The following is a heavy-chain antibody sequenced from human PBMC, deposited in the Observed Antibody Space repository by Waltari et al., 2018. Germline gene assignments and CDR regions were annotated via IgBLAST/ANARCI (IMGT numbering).Heavy chain of an antibody. CDR2: INHSGSI. CDR3: ASVTLPADSSSPEWVDY. CDR1: GGSFSGYY. D-gene: IGHD6-6*01. J-gene: IGHJ4*02. V-gene: IGHV4-34*01. Sequence: QVQLQQWGAGLLKPSETLSLTCAVNGGSFSGYYWSWIRQPPGKGLEWIGEINHSGSINYNPSLKSRVTISVDTSKNQFSLKLSSVTAADTAVYYCASVTLPADSSSPEWVDYWGQGTLVTVSS.